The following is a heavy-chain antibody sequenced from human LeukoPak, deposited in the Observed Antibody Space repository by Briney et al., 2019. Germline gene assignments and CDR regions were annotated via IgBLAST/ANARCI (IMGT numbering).Heavy chain of an antibody. CDR3: ARRAISVNNFGDSH. Sequence: SETLSLTCAVSGDSISSNNWWSWVRQPPGKGLEWIGEIYHSGSTNKNPSLKNRLSISVDKSENQFSLRLSSVTAADTAIYFCARRAISVNNFGDSHWGQGTRVIVSS. CDR2: IYHSGST. CDR1: GDSISSNNW. V-gene: IGHV4-4*02. D-gene: IGHD2-21*02. J-gene: IGHJ4*02.